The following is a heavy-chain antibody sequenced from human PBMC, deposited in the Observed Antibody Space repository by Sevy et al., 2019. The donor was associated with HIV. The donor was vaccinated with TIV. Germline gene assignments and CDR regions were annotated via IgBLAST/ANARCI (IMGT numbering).Heavy chain of an antibody. CDR1: AFTFSSYW. D-gene: IGHD2-8*02. CDR3: ARDWECTGGVCYFMDV. V-gene: IGHV3-7*03. CDR2: IKQDGSEK. Sequence: GGSQRLSCAASAFTFSSYWMSWVRQAPGKGLEWVANIKQDGSEKYYVDSVKGRFTISRNNAKNSLYLQMNSLRAEDTAVYYCARDWECTGGVCYFMDVWGQGTTVTVSS. J-gene: IGHJ6*02.